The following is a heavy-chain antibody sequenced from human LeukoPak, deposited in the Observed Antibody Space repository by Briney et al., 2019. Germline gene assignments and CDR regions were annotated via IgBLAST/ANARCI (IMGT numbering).Heavy chain of an antibody. D-gene: IGHD3-22*01. CDR2: ISGSGGST. Sequence: GGSLRLSCAASGFTFSSYAMSWVRQAPGKGLEWVSAISGSGGSTYYADSVKGRFTISRDNSKNTLYLQMNSLRAEDTAVYYCAKCMSHYYDSSGYWGYYYYYYGMDVWGQGTTVTVSS. V-gene: IGHV3-23*01. J-gene: IGHJ6*02. CDR1: GFTFSSYA. CDR3: AKCMSHYYDSSGYWGYYYYYYGMDV.